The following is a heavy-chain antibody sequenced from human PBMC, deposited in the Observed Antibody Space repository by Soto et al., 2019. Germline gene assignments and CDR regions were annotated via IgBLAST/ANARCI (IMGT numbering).Heavy chain of an antibody. CDR1: GFAFISYA. Sequence: GGSLRLSCAASGFAFISYAMSWFRQAPGKWLEWVSAISGSGGSTYYADSVKGRFTISRDNSKNTLYMQMNSLRAEDTAVYYCAKDFDILTGYSDGMDVWGQGTTVTVSS. J-gene: IGHJ6*02. CDR3: AKDFDILTGYSDGMDV. D-gene: IGHD3-9*01. CDR2: ISGSGGST. V-gene: IGHV3-23*01.